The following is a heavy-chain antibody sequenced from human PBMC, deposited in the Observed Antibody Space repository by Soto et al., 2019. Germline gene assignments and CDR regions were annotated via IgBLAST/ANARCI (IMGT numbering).Heavy chain of an antibody. CDR3: AHLGYGSLRFDY. J-gene: IGHJ4*02. D-gene: IGHD6-19*01. CDR2: ISWDDDK. Sequence: ITLTETDPTLVKPTQTLTRTCTFSGFPLSTPGVGVTWIRQPPGKALEWLAFISWDDDKHYSPSLRSRLTITKDTSKNQVVLTMTNLDPVDTATYYCAHLGYGSLRFDYWGQGTLVTVSS. CDR1: GFPLSTPGVG. V-gene: IGHV2-5*02.